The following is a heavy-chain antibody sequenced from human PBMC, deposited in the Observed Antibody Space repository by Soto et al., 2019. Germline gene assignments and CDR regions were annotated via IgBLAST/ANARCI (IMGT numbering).Heavy chain of an antibody. J-gene: IGHJ6*02. D-gene: IGHD6-19*01. CDR3: AKEDYKQWLYYYYGMDV. Sequence: GGSLRLSCAASGFTFSNYAMTWVRQAPGKGLEWVSGLNGSGGSTSSADSVKGRFAISRDNSKNTLYLQMNSLRAEDTAVYYCAKEDYKQWLYYYYGMDVWGQGTTVTVSS. CDR1: GFTFSNYA. V-gene: IGHV3-23*01. CDR2: LNGSGGST.